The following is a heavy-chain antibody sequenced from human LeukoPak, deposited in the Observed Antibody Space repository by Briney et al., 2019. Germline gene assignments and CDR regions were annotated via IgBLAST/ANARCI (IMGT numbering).Heavy chain of an antibody. CDR3: ARDTSIQRWLQLGPFDY. Sequence: PGGSLRLSCAASGFTFSSYSMNWVRQAPGKGLEWVSSIDSTSSYIYYADSVKGRFTISRDNAKNSPYLQMDSLRAEDAAVYYCARDTSIQRWLQLGPFDYWGQGTLVTVSS. D-gene: IGHD5-24*01. J-gene: IGHJ4*02. CDR2: IDSTSSYI. V-gene: IGHV3-21*01. CDR1: GFTFSSYS.